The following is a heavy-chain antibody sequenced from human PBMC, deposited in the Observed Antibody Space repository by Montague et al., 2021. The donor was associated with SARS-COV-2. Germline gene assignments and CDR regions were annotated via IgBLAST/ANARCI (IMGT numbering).Heavy chain of an antibody. CDR1: GGSISSGGYY. J-gene: IGHJ4*02. V-gene: IGHV4-31*03. D-gene: IGHD2-15*01. CDR2: IYYSGST. CDR3: ARLTAGYCSGGSCYWGTGFDY. Sequence: TLSLTCTVSGGSISSGGYYWSWIHQHPGKGLEWIGYIYYSGSTYYNPSLKSRVTISVDTSKNQFSLKLSSVTAADTAVYYCARLTAGYCSGGSCYWGTGFDYWGQGTLVTVSS.